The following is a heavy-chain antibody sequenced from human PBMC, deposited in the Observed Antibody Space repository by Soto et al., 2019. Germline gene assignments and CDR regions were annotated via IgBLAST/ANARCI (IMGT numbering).Heavy chain of an antibody. V-gene: IGHV1-2*02. Sequence: GGPVKVSCKASGYTFTSYAMHWVRQAPGQRLEWMGWINPSSGDTNYAQKFQGRVTITRDTSISTAYMELSRLRSDDTAVYYCAREGDVLVPAAPYYYYGMDVWGQGTTVTVSS. CDR1: GYTFTSYA. CDR2: INPSSGDT. J-gene: IGHJ6*02. CDR3: AREGDVLVPAAPYYYYGMDV. D-gene: IGHD2-2*01.